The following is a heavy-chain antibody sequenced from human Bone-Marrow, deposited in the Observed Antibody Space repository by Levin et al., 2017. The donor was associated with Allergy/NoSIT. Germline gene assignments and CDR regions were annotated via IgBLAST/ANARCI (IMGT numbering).Heavy chain of an antibody. Sequence: PSETLSLTCAIYGGSVMGYFWIWVRQPPGQGLECLGEIHPSGTTRYNASLTRRLIVSIDTSKNQVSLKLTSVTAADTAVYYCMRGYGQGGASTGCAGVGDHWGQGSQVIVSS. CDR2: IHPSGTT. V-gene: IGHV4-34*01. J-gene: IGHJ4*02. CDR3: MRGYGQGGASTGCAGVGDH. CDR1: GGSVMGYF. D-gene: IGHD2-2*01.